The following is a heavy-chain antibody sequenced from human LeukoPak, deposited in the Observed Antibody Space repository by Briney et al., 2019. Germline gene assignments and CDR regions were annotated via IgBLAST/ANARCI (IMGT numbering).Heavy chain of an antibody. CDR2: ISFDGGNK. D-gene: IGHD3-10*02. V-gene: IGHV3-30*04. Sequence: GGSLRLSCAASGFTFSSYAMHWVRQAPGKGLEWVAVISFDGGNKYYTDSVKGRFTISRDNAKNSLYLQMNSLRAEDTAVYYCAELGITMIGGVWGKGTTVTISS. J-gene: IGHJ6*04. CDR1: GFTFSSYA. CDR3: AELGITMIGGV.